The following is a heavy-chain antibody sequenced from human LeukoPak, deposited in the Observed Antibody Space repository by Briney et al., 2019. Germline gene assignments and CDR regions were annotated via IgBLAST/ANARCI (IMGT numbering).Heavy chain of an antibody. J-gene: IGHJ4*02. CDR2: IKQDGSEK. CDR1: GFTLSSYW. D-gene: IGHD5-24*01. CDR3: AREMATTLDY. Sequence: PGGSLGLSCAASGFTLSSYWMSWVRQAPGKGLEGVANIKQDGSEKYYVDSVKGRFTISRDNAKNSLYLQMNSLRAEDTAVYYCAREMATTLDYWGQGTLVTVSS. V-gene: IGHV3-7*01.